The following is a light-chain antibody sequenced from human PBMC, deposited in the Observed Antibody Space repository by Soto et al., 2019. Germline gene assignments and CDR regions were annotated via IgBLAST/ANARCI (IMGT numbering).Light chain of an antibody. CDR1: QIITTY. CDR2: DAS. J-gene: IGKJ1*01. V-gene: IGKV1-39*01. CDR3: QQSYSTLLPRT. Sequence: DIQMTQSPSSLSASVGDRVTITCRASQIITTYVNWNQQRPGRAPQLLISDASSLQSVVPSKFSGSGSGTDFTLTINSLQPEDFATYYCQQSYSTLLPRTFGQGTKVDVK.